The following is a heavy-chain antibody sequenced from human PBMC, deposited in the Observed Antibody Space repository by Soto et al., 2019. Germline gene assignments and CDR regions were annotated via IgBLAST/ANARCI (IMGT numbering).Heavy chain of an antibody. CDR2: IYHSGST. J-gene: IGHJ5*02. D-gene: IGHD1-1*01. CDR1: GGSISSGGYS. CDR3: ARDQLEGNWFDP. V-gene: IGHV4-30-2*01. Sequence: QLQLQESGSGLVKPSQTLSLTCAVSGGSISSGGYSWNWIRQPLGKGLEWIGYIYHSGSTYYNPSLNSRATMSVDKSKNQFSLKLTSVTAADTAVYYCARDQLEGNWFDPWGQGTLVTVSS.